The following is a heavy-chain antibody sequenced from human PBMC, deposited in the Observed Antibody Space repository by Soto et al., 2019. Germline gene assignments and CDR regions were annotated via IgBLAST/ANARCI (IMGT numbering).Heavy chain of an antibody. V-gene: IGHV1-69*08. J-gene: IGHJ3*01. CDR1: GGTFSTYI. Sequence: QVQLVQSGAEVRKPGSSVKVSCKAPGGTFSTYIISWVRQAPGQGLEWMGRIIPIPDITNYAQKFQGRGTVTADRSTSTAYMELTSLKSEETAVYYCARDRITTRGDAFDLWGQGTMVTVSS. D-gene: IGHD3-3*01. CDR2: IIPIPDIT. CDR3: ARDRITTRGDAFDL.